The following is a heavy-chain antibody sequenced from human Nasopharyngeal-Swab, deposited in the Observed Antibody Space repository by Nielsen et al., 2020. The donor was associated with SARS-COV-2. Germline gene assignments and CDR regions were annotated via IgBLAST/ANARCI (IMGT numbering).Heavy chain of an antibody. CDR3: ATDATSYYYYGMDG. CDR2: LSCTSGSI. V-gene: IGHV3-9*01. D-gene: IGHD1-26*01. J-gene: IGHJ6*02. CDR1: GFTFDDYA. Sequence: GGSLRLSCAASGFTFDDYAMHWVRQAPGKGLEWVSGLSCTSGSIGYADSGKGRFTISRDNAKNSMYLQMNSLRAEDTALYYCATDATSYYYYGMDGWGQGTTVTVSS.